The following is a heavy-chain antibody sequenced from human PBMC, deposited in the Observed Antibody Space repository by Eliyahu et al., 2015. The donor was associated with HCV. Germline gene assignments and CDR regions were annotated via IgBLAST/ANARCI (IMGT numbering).Heavy chain of an antibody. V-gene: IGHV3-15*01. J-gene: IGHJ6*03. CDR2: IKSKTDGGTT. CDR3: TTGAPGGFDYYLDV. CDR1: XFTFXKAW. Sequence: EVQLVEPGGGLVKPGGSLRXSCXASXFTFXKAWMNWVRQAPGKGXEWIGRIKSKTDGGTTDYAAPVKGRFTISRDDSKSTLYLQMNSLKTEDTAVYYCTTGAPGGFDYYLDVWGQGTTVTVSS. D-gene: IGHD3-10*01.